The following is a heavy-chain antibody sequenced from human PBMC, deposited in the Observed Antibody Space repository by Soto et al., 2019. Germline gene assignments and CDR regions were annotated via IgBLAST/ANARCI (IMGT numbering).Heavy chain of an antibody. CDR3: ARGHYCISTSCHDAFDI. CDR1: GGSISSSY. D-gene: IGHD2-2*01. CDR2: IYNSGST. J-gene: IGHJ3*02. V-gene: IGHV4-4*08. Sequence: PSGTLSLTFTVSGGSISSSYWSWIRQPPGKGLEWIGYIYNSGSTNYNPSLKSRVTISVDTSKNQFSLKLSSVTAADTAVYYCARGHYCISTSCHDAFDIWGQGTMVTVSS.